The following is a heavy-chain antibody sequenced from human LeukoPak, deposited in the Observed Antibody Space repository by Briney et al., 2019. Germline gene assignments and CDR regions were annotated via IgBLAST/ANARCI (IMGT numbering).Heavy chain of an antibody. Sequence: PSETLSLTCAVYGGSFSGYYWSWIRQPPGKGLEWIGEINHSGSTNYNPSLKSRVTISVDTSKNQFSLKLSSVTAADTAVYYCARPFKEYYFDYWGQGTLVTVSS. CDR3: ARPFKEYYFDY. D-gene: IGHD3-10*01. V-gene: IGHV4-34*01. J-gene: IGHJ4*02. CDR1: GGSFSGYY. CDR2: INHSGST.